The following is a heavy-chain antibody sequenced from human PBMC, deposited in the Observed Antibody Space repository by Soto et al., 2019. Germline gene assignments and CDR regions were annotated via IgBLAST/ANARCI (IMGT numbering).Heavy chain of an antibody. CDR2: ISGSGGST. V-gene: IGHV3-23*01. CDR1: GFTFDSYA. CDR3: AKDSRVTMVRGVIIPPGY. J-gene: IGHJ4*02. Sequence: EVQLLESGGGLVQPGGSLRLSCAASGFTFDSYAMSWVRQAPGKGLEWVSAISGSGGSTYYADSVKGRFTISRDNSKNPLYLQINRLRVEDTAVYYCAKDSRVTMVRGVIIPPGYWGQGTLVTVSS. D-gene: IGHD3-10*01.